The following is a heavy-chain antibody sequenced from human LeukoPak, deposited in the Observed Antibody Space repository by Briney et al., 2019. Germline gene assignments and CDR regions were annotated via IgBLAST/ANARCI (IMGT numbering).Heavy chain of an antibody. Sequence: GVALQISSKGSGYGFTSYWTAWVGPMPGKGLGWMGIIYPGDSDTRHSTPFQGQVTISADKSISTAYLQWSSLKASATAMYYCARTTSGSYYSAFDIWGQGTMVTVSS. CDR2: IYPGDSDT. D-gene: IGHD1-26*01. V-gene: IGHV5-51*01. CDR3: ARTTSGSYYSAFDI. CDR1: GYGFTSYW. J-gene: IGHJ3*02.